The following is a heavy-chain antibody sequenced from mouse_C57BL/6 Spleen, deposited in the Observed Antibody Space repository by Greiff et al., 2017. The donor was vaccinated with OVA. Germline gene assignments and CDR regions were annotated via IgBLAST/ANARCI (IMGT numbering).Heavy chain of an antibody. CDR1: GYAFSSSW. CDR2: IYPGDGDT. D-gene: IGHD4-1*01. J-gene: IGHJ2*01. V-gene: IGHV1-82*01. Sequence: VQLQQSGPELVKPGASVKISCKASGYAFSSSWMNWVKQRPGKGLEWIGRIYPGDGDTNYNGKFKGKATLTADKSSSTAYMQLSSLTSEDSAVYFSARSTNWGLDDWGQGTTLTVSS. CDR3: ARSTNWGLDD.